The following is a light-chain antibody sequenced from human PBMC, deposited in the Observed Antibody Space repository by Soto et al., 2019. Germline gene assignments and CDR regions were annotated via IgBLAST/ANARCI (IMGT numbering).Light chain of an antibody. J-gene: IGKJ2*02. CDR1: QSVLYSSNNKIY. CDR3: QQYYSTPCT. Sequence: DVVMTQSPDSLAVSLGERATINCKSSQSVLYSSNNKIYLTWYQQKPGQPPKLLIYWASTRESGVPDRFSGSGSGTDFTLTISSLQAEDVAVYYCQQYYSTPCTFGQGTKLEIK. CDR2: WAS. V-gene: IGKV4-1*01.